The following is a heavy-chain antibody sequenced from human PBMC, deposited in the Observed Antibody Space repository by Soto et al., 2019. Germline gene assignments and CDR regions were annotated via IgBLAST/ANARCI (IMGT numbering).Heavy chain of an antibody. CDR2: ISRSGNST. V-gene: IGHV3-23*01. D-gene: IGHD3-9*01. J-gene: IGHJ4*02. CDR1: GLSFSSYA. CDR3: AKNGKILDWLPTSYYFDF. Sequence: EVQVLESGGGLAQPGRSLRLSCAVSGLSFSSYAMTWVRQSPGKGLEWVSSISRSGNSTYSADSVRGRFTISRDKSKNTLYLQKNSLRGEDTAVYYCAKNGKILDWLPTSYYFDFWGQGTLVTVSS.